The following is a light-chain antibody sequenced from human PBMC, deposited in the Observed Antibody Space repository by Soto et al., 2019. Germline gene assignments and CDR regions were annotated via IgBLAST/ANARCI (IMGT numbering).Light chain of an antibody. V-gene: IGLV1-40*01. CDR3: QSYDSSLSGYV. CDR1: SSNIGAGYD. J-gene: IGLJ1*01. CDR2: GNS. Sequence: QPVLTQPPSVSGAPGQRVTISCTGSSSNIGAGYDVHWYQQLPGTVPRVVIYGNSNRPSGVPDRFSGSKSGTSASLAITGLQAEDEADYYCQSYDSSLSGYVFGTGTKLTVL.